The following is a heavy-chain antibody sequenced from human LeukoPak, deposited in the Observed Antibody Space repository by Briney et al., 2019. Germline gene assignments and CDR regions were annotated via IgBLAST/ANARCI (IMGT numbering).Heavy chain of an antibody. J-gene: IGHJ6*03. CDR1: GFTFSSYG. V-gene: IGHV3-7*03. D-gene: IGHD3-16*01. CDR2: IKQDGSEK. Sequence: PGGSLRLSCAASGFTFSSYGMNWVRQAPGKGLEWVANIKQDGSEKYYVDSVKGRFTISRDNSKNSLYLQMNSLRAEDTALYYCAKDGLSRRGSYYNYYYMDVWDKGTTVTVSS. CDR3: AKDGLSRRGSYYNYYYMDV.